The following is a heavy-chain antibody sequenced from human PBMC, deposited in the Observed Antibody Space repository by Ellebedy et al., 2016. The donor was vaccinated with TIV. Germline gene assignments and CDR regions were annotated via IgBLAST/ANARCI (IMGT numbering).Heavy chain of an antibody. CDR3: ARFSTFSFFGWFDT. D-gene: IGHD2/OR15-2a*01. CDR1: GFTFRSYA. V-gene: IGHV3-23*01. Sequence: GGSLRLSXAASGFTFRSYAMTWVRQAPGRGLEWVSTISATGKTTYYADSVKGRFTISRDNSKNTLYLQMNSLRAEDTAVYFCARFSTFSFFGWFDTWGQGTQVTVSS. J-gene: IGHJ5*02. CDR2: ISATGKTT.